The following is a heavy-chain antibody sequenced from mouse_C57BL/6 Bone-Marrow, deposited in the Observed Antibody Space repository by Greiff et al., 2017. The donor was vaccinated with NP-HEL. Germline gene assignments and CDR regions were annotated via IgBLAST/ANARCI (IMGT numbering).Heavy chain of an antibody. J-gene: IGHJ3*01. CDR2: INPNNGGT. V-gene: IGHV1-18*01. D-gene: IGHD2-2*01. CDR3: ARSHYGYDGFAY. Sequence: VQLKESGPELVKPGASVKIPCKASGYTFTDYNMDWVKQSHGKSLEWIGDINPNNGGTIYNQKFTGKATLTVDKSSSTAYMELRSLTSEDTAVYYCARSHYGYDGFAYWGQGTLVTVSA. CDR1: GYTFTDYN.